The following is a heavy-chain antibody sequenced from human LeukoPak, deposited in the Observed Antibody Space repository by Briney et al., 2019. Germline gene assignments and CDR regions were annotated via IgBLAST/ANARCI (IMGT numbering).Heavy chain of an antibody. CDR2: ISGSGGST. CDR3: ARDCWGAYRVDYFDY. J-gene: IGHJ4*02. V-gene: IGHV3-23*01. Sequence: GGPLRLSCPASCFNFSSYAKSWVRPAPGKGLEWVSAISGSGGSTYYSDSVKGRFPISRDNYKNTLYLQMNSLRAEDAAVYYCARDCWGAYRVDYFDYWGQGTLVTVSS. CDR1: CFNFSSYA. D-gene: IGHD1-26*01.